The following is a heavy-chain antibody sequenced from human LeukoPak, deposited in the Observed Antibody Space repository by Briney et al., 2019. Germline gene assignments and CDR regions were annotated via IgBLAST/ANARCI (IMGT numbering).Heavy chain of an antibody. V-gene: IGHV1-18*01. D-gene: IGHD6-19*01. CDR1: GDTFTTDG. J-gene: IGHJ4*02. CDR3: AAYSSGWYVGAPLDY. CDR2: ISAYNGKT. Sequence: ASVKGSCKASGDTFTTDGISWVRQTPGQGLERIGWISAYNGKTNYAQKLQGRVTMTTDTPTSTAYMELRSLRSDDTAVYYCAAYSSGWYVGAPLDYWGQGTLVTVSS.